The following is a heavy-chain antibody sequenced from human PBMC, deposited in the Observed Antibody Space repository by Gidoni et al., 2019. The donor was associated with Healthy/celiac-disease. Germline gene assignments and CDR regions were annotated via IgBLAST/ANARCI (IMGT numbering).Heavy chain of an antibody. CDR2: ISGSGGST. CDR1: GLPFSSYG. CDR3: AKDQEGAGEDDFDY. V-gene: IGHV3-23*01. J-gene: IGHJ4*02. D-gene: IGHD1-26*01. Sequence: EVQLLASGGSFVQPGGSLRLSCAASGLPFSSYGMSWVRQAPGKGREWVSAISGSGGSTYYADSVKGRFTISRDNSKNTLYLQMNSLRAEDTAVYYCAKDQEGAGEDDFDYWGQGTLVTVSS.